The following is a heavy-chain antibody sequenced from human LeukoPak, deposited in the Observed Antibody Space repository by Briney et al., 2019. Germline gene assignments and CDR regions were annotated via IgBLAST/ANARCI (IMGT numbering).Heavy chain of an antibody. D-gene: IGHD3-16*01. CDR1: GGSISSGGYS. Sequence: PSETLSLTCAVSGGSISSGGYSWSWIRQPPGKGLEWIGYIYYSGSTNYNPSLKSRVAISVDTSKNQFSLKLSSVTAADTAVYYCARRPRGRINKNYYYYGMDVWGQGTTVTVSS. J-gene: IGHJ6*02. CDR2: IYYSGST. CDR3: ARRPRGRINKNYYYYGMDV. V-gene: IGHV4-61*08.